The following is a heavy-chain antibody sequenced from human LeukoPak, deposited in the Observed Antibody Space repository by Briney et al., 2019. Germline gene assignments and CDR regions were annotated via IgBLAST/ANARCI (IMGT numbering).Heavy chain of an antibody. CDR2: IYYSGIA. CDR3: ARLRVTTGFDY. D-gene: IGHD2-21*02. CDR1: DGSITRSSYY. V-gene: IGHV4-39*01. J-gene: IGHJ4*02. Sequence: SETLSLTCTVSDGSITRSSYYWGWIRQTPGAGLDWIGSIYYSGIAYYNPSLQGRVTMSVDTSKNQFSLKLNSVTVADTAVYYCARLRVTTGFDYWDQGIPVTVSS.